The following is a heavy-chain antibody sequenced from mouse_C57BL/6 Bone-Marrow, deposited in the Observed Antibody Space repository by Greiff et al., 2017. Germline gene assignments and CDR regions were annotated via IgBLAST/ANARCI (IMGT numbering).Heavy chain of an antibody. CDR2: IDPEDGDT. V-gene: IGHV14-1*01. Sequence: EVKLQQSGAELVRPGASVKLSCTASGFKIKDYYMHWVKQRPEQGLEWIVRIDPEDGDTEYAPTFQGKATMTADTSSNTAYLQLSSLTSEYTAVYYCTTGIYYCGSSLYFDYWGQGTTLTVSS. D-gene: IGHD1-1*01. CDR1: GFKIKDYY. CDR3: TTGIYYCGSSLYFDY. J-gene: IGHJ2*01.